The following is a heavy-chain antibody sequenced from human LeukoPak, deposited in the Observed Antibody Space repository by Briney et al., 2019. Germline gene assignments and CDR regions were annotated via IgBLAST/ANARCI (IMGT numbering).Heavy chain of an antibody. D-gene: IGHD4-17*01. J-gene: IGHJ3*02. CDR3: ARDRGTDYGDYELGAFDI. Sequence: PGGSLRLSCAASGFTFSSYWMSWVRQAPGKGLEWVALIWYDGSNKYYADSVKGRFTISRDNSKNTLYLQMNSLRAEDTAVYYCARDRGTDYGDYELGAFDIWGQGTMVIVSS. CDR2: IWYDGSNK. CDR1: GFTFSSYW. V-gene: IGHV3-33*08.